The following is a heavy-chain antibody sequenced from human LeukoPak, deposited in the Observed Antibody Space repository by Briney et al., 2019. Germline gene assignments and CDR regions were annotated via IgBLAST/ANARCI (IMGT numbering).Heavy chain of an antibody. CDR3: ARGEDIVVVPAAMRFDP. J-gene: IGHJ5*02. V-gene: IGHV4-34*01. CDR1: GGSFSGYC. CDR2: INHSGST. D-gene: IGHD2-2*01. Sequence: SETLSLTCAVYGGSFSGYCWSWIRQPPGKGLEWIGEINHSGSTNYNPSLKSRVTISVDTSKNQFSLKLSSVTAADTAVYYCARGEDIVVVPAAMRFDPWGQGTLVTVSS.